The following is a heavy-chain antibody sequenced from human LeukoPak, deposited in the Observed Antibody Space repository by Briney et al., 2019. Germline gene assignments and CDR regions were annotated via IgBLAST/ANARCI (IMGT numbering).Heavy chain of an antibody. CDR2: INHSGST. Sequence: PGGSLRLSCAASGFTFSSYAMSWVRQAPGKGLEWIGEINHSGSTNYNPSLKSRVTISVDTSKNQFSLKLSSVTAADTAVYYCARVPRIEGGDYWGQGTLITVSS. CDR3: ARVPRIEGGDY. CDR1: GFTFSSYA. D-gene: IGHD1-14*01. V-gene: IGHV4-34*01. J-gene: IGHJ4*02.